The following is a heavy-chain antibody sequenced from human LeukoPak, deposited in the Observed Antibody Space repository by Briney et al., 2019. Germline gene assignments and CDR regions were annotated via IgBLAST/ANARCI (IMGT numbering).Heavy chain of an antibody. CDR1: RFTFRDYW. V-gene: IGHV3-7*01. CDR2: IKQDGSEK. D-gene: IGHD3-10*01. Sequence: GGSLRLSCAASRFTFRDYWMNWVRQAPGKGLEWVAIIKQDGSEKYYVDSVKGRFTISRDNAKNSLYLQMNSLRAEDTAVYYCARDRRLWFGEPSNWFDPWSQGTLVTVSS. CDR3: ARDRRLWFGEPSNWFDP. J-gene: IGHJ5*02.